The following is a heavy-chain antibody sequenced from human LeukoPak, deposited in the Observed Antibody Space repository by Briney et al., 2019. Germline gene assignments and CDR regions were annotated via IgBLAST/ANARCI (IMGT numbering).Heavy chain of an antibody. V-gene: IGHV3-30-3*01. CDR1: GFTFSSYA. CDR3: AKDSRTRVKDFDY. CDR2: ISYDGSNK. J-gene: IGHJ4*02. Sequence: GGSLRLSCAASGFTFSSYAMHWVRQVPGKGLEWVAVISYDGSNKYYADSVKGRFTISRDNSKNTLYLQMNSLRAEDTAVYYCAKDSRTRVKDFDYWGQGTLVTVSS. D-gene: IGHD1-1*01.